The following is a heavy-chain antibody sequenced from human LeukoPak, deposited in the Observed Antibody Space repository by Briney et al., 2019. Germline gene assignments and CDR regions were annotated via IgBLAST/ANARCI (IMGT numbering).Heavy chain of an antibody. D-gene: IGHD5-12*01. CDR3: ARGSGYDYDVDYYYYGMDV. Sequence: ASVRVSCKASGYTFTSYDINWVRQATGQGLEWMGWMNPNSGNTGYAQKFQGRVTMTRNTSISTAYMELSSLRSEDTAVYYCARGSGYDYDVDYYYYGMDVWGQGTTVTVSS. V-gene: IGHV1-8*01. J-gene: IGHJ6*02. CDR2: MNPNSGNT. CDR1: GYTFTSYD.